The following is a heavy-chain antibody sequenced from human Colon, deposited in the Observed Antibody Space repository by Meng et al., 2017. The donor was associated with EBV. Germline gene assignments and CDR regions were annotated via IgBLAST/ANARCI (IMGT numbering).Heavy chain of an antibody. D-gene: IGHD5-18*01. Sequence: HLQESDPGLGKLSATLSLSCAVSGGCSTERNSLCWVRQPPGKGLEWIGEIYHYGGTNYNPSLKSRVTISVDKSKNQISLKLPSVTAADTAVYYCARWAFIDSYGFDHWGQGTLVTVSS. J-gene: IGHJ4*02. CDR3: ARWAFIDSYGFDH. CDR2: IYHYGGT. V-gene: IGHV4-4*02. CDR1: GGCSTERNS.